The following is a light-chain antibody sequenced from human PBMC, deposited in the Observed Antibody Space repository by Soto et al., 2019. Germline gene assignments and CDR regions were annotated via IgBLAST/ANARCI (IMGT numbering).Light chain of an antibody. J-gene: IGLJ3*02. V-gene: IGLV1-44*01. Sequence: QSALTQPPSASGTPGQRVTSSCSGSSSNIGSNTVNWYHQLPGTAPKLLIYSNNQRPSGVPDRFSGSTSGTSASLAISGLQSEDEADYYCAAWDDSLNGWVFGGGTKVTVL. CDR2: SNN. CDR3: AAWDDSLNGWV. CDR1: SSNIGSNT.